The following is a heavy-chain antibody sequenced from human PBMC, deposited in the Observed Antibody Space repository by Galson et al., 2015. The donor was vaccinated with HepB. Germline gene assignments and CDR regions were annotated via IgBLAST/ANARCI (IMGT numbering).Heavy chain of an antibody. Sequence: SLRLSCAASGFTFSSYGMHWVRQAPGKGLEWVAIILYDGSKEYYADSVKGRFTISRDNSKNTVYLVMNSLTAEDTAVYYCAKDSTGVYFDSWGQGTLVTVSS. D-gene: IGHD7-27*01. V-gene: IGHV3-30*18. CDR2: ILYDGSKE. J-gene: IGHJ4*02. CDR3: AKDSTGVYFDS. CDR1: GFTFSSYG.